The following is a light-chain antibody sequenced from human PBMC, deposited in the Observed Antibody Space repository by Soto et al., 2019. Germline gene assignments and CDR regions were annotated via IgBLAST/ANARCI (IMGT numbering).Light chain of an antibody. CDR1: SSDVGGYNY. Sequence: QSVLTQPASVSGSPGQSITISCTGTSSDVGGYNYVSWYQQHPGKAPKLMIYEVSNRPSGVSNRFSGSKSGNTASLTISGLPAADEADYYCSSYSSSSPYVFSSGTKLAVL. J-gene: IGLJ1*01. V-gene: IGLV2-14*01. CDR3: SSYSSSSPYV. CDR2: EVS.